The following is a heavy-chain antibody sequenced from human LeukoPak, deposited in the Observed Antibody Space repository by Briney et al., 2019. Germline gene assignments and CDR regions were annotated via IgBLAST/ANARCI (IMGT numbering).Heavy chain of an antibody. J-gene: IGHJ4*02. D-gene: IGHD3/OR15-3a*01. Sequence: SETLSLTCTVSGGPISSYYWSWIRQPPGKGLEWIGYIYYSGSTNYNPSLKSRVTISVDTSKNQFSLKLSSVTAADTAVYYCASPRWTYDYWGQGTLVTVSS. CDR1: GGPISSYY. V-gene: IGHV4-59*12. CDR3: ASPRWTYDY. CDR2: IYYSGST.